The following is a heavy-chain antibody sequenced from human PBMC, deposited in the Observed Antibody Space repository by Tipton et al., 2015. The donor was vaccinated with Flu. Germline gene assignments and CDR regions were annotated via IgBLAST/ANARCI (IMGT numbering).Heavy chain of an antibody. CDR2: IIPILGIA. CDR3: ARGGPGYGMDV. V-gene: IGHV1-69*09. Sequence: VQLVQSGAGVKKPGSSVKVSCKASGGTFSSYTISWVRQAPGQGLEWMGRIIPILGIANYAQKFQGRVTITADKSTSTAYMELSSLRSEDTAVYYCARGGPGYGMDVWGQGTTVTVSS. J-gene: IGHJ6*02. CDR1: GGTFSSYT. D-gene: IGHD3-10*01.